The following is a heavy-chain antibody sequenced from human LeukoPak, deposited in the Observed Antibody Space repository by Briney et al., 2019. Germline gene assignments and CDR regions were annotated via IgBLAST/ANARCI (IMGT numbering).Heavy chain of an antibody. D-gene: IGHD7-27*01. CDR3: ARDLSSTSNWELDY. CDR2: ITPNSGVT. Sequence: ASVKVSCKASGYTVSDYFIHWVRQAPAQGLEWMGRITPNSGVTEYAHNFQGRVTMTRDTSISVSYMELNRLTSDDTAVYYCARDLSSTSNWELDYWGQGTLVTVSS. J-gene: IGHJ4*02. V-gene: IGHV1-2*06. CDR1: GYTVSDYF.